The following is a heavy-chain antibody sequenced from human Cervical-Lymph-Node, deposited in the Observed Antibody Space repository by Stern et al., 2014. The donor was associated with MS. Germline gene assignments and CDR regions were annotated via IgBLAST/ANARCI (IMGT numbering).Heavy chain of an antibody. CDR1: GFTFSSYG. CDR2: ISYDGSNK. CDR3: ARDSSSWYPEY. J-gene: IGHJ4*02. Sequence: MQLVESGGGVVHPGRSLRLSCAASGFTFSSYGFHWVRQAPGKGLEWVAVISYDGSNKYYADSVKGRFTISRDNSKNTLYLQMNSLRAEDTAVYYCARDSSSWYPEYWGQGTLVTV. D-gene: IGHD6-13*01. V-gene: IGHV3-30*05.